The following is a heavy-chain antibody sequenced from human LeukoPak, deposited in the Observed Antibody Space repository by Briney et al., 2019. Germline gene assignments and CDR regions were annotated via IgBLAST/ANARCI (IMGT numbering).Heavy chain of an antibody. CDR1: GDSFSGYY. D-gene: IGHD3-10*01. CDR3: AKSNGYGLIDI. J-gene: IGHJ3*02. CDR2: IFYSGST. V-gene: IGHV4-34*12. Sequence: SETLSLTCAVYGDSFSGYYWSWLRQPPGKGREWIGNIFYSGSTYYGPSRKSRLTISLDTSSNQFSLKLDSVTAADTAVYYCAKSNGYGLIDIWGQGTMVTVSS.